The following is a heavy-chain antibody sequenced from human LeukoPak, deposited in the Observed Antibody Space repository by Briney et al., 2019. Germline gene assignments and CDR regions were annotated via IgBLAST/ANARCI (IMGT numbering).Heavy chain of an antibody. J-gene: IGHJ4*02. Sequence: ASVKVSCKASGYTFTSSGISWVRQTPGQGLEWMGWISAYNGNTNYAQKLQGRVTMTTATSTSTAYMELRSLRSDDTAEYYCARWVGATPPLIPTFDYWGQGTLVTVSS. CDR2: ISAYNGNT. V-gene: IGHV1-18*01. CDR3: ARWVGATPPLIPTFDY. CDR1: GYTFTSSG. D-gene: IGHD1-26*01.